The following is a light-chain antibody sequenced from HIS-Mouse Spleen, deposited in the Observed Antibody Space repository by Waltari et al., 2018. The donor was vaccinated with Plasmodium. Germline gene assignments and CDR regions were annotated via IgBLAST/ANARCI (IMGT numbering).Light chain of an antibody. CDR2: EVS. CDR3: SSYAGSNNLV. CDR1: SSDVGGYNY. J-gene: IGLJ2*01. V-gene: IGLV2-8*01. Sequence: QSALPQPPSASGSPGQSVTISCTGTSSDVGGYNYVPWYQQHPGKAPKLSIYEVSKRPAGVPDRFSGSKSGNTASLTVSGLQAEDEADYYCSSYAGSNNLVFGGGTKLTVL.